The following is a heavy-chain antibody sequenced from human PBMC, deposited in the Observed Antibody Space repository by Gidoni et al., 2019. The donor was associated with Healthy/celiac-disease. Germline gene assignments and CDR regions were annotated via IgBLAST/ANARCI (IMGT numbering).Heavy chain of an antibody. CDR2: INAGNGNT. D-gene: IGHD6-13*01. V-gene: IGHV1-3*01. J-gene: IGHJ5*02. CDR1: GYTFTSYA. CDR3: ASLAAAGRGEASNWFDP. Sequence: QVRLVQSGAEVKKPGASVKVSCKASGYTFTSYAMHWVRQAPGQRLEWMGWINAGNGNTKYSQKFQGRVTITRDTSASTAYMELSSLRSEDTAVYYCASLAAAGRGEASNWFDPWGQGTLVTVSS.